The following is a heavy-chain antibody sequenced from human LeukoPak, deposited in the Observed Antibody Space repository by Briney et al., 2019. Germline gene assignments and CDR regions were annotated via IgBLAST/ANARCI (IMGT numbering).Heavy chain of an antibody. Sequence: GGSLRLSCAASGFTVSSNYMSWVRQAPGKGLEWVSIIYVDGITYYADSVKGRFTISRDNSKNTLYLQMNSLRVEDTAVYYCSSGRDYWGQGTLVSVSS. CDR1: GFTVSSNY. J-gene: IGHJ4*02. V-gene: IGHV3-53*01. D-gene: IGHD3-22*01. CDR2: IYVDGIT. CDR3: SSGRDY.